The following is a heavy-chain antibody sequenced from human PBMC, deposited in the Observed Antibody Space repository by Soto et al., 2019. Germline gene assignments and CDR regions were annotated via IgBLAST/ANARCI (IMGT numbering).Heavy chain of an antibody. J-gene: IGHJ4*02. CDR1: GFTFSSYG. CDR3: AKGMFRAATTSGAVDH. Sequence: QVQLVESGGGVVQPERSLRLSCAVSGFTFSSYGIHWVRQAPGKGLEWVAVISYDGSAKYYADSVKGRFTISRDNSKNTVSLQMNSLRPDDTAVYYCAKGMFRAATTSGAVDHWGQGTVVTMSS. V-gene: IGHV3-30*18. D-gene: IGHD2-15*01. CDR2: ISYDGSAK.